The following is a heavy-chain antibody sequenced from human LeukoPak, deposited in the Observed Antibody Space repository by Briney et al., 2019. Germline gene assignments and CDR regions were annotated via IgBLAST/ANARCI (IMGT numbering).Heavy chain of an antibody. J-gene: IGHJ6*02. D-gene: IGHD6-13*01. CDR1: GYTFTSYD. CDR3: AREIAAAGDYYYYYGMDV. Sequence: ASVKVSCKASGYTFTSYDINWVRQATGQGLEWMGWMNPNSGNTGYAQKFQGRVTMTRNTSISTAYMELSSLRSEDTAVYYCAREIAAAGDYYYYYGMDVWGQGTTVTVSS. V-gene: IGHV1-8*01. CDR2: MNPNSGNT.